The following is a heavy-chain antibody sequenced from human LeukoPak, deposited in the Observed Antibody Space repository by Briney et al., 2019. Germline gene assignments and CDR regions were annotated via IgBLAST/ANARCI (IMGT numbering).Heavy chain of an antibody. V-gene: IGHV3-30-3*01. D-gene: IGHD3-10*01. J-gene: IGHJ6*02. CDR3: AREGMVRGVMVQYYYYGMDV. CDR2: ISYDGSNK. Sequence: GRSLRLSCAASGFTFSSYAMHWVRQAPGKGLEWVAVISYDGSNKYYADSVKGRFTISRDNSKNTLYLQMNSLRAEDTAVYYCAREGMVRGVMVQYYYYGMDVWGQGTTVTVSS. CDR1: GFTFSSYA.